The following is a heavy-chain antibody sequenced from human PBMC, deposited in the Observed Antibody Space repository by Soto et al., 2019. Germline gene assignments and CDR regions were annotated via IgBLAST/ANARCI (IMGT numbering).Heavy chain of an antibody. CDR2: IYYSGST. Sequence: QVQLQESGPGLVKPSQTLSLTCTVSGGSISSSGYYWSWIRQHPGKGLEWIGYIYYSGSTYYNPSLKSRVTISVDTSKNQFSLKLSSVTAADTAVYYCARTQAGRHYYYGMDVWGQGTTVTVSS. CDR3: ARTQAGRHYYYGMDV. V-gene: IGHV4-31*03. J-gene: IGHJ6*02. D-gene: IGHD6-13*01. CDR1: GGSISSSGYY.